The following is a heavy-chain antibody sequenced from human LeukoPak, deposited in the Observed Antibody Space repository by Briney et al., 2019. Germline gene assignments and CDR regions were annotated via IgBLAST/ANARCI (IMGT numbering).Heavy chain of an antibody. CDR3: AREGRSSWYDYYYYGMDV. J-gene: IGHJ6*02. V-gene: IGHV3-30*04. CDR1: GFTFSSCA. Sequence: PGRSLRLSCAASGFTFSSCAMHWVRQAPGKGLEWVAVISYDGSNKYYADSVKGRFTISRDNSKNTLYLQMNSLRAEDTAVYYCAREGRSSWYDYYYYGMDVWGQGTTVTVSS. D-gene: IGHD6-13*01. CDR2: ISYDGSNK.